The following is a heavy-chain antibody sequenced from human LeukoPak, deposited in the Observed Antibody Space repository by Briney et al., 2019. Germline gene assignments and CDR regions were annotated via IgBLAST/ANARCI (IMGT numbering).Heavy chain of an antibody. J-gene: IGHJ2*01. CDR2: ISAYNGNT. D-gene: IGHD5-18*01. CDR3: ARDLVPLYSYGTGGYFDL. V-gene: IGHV1-18*04. CDR1: GYTFTSYG. Sequence: GASVKVSCKASGYTFTSYGISWVRQAPGQGLEWMGWISAYNGNTNYEQKLQGRVTMTTDTSTSTAYMELRSLRSDDTAMYYCARDLVPLYSYGTGGYFDLWGRGTLVTVSS.